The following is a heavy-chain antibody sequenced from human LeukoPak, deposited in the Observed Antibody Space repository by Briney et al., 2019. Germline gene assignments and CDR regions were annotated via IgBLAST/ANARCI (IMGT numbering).Heavy chain of an antibody. J-gene: IGHJ6*02. CDR2: INPNSGGT. CDR3: ARLPPWRDPQSRYYGMDV. V-gene: IGHV1-2*02. CDR1: GYTFTGYY. Sequence: GASVKVSCKASGYTFTGYYMHWVRQAPGQGLEWMGWINPNSGGTNYAQKFQGRVTMTRDTSISTAYMELSKLRSDDTAVYYCARLPPWRDPQSRYYGMDVWGQGTTVTVSS.